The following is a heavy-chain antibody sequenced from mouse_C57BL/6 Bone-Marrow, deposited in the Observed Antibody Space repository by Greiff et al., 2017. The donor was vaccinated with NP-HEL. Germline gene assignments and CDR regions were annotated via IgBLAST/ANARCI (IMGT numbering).Heavy chain of an antibody. Sequence: EVQLQESGAELVRPGASVKLSCTASGFNIRDDCMHWVQQSPEQGLEWIGWIDPENGDTEYASTFQGKATITADTATNTSYLQLSSLTSEDTAFYYCTTMTYWGQGTSLTVSS. CDR1: GFNIRDDC. CDR2: IDPENGDT. CDR3: TTMTY. D-gene: IGHD2-13*01. J-gene: IGHJ4*01. V-gene: IGHV14-4*01.